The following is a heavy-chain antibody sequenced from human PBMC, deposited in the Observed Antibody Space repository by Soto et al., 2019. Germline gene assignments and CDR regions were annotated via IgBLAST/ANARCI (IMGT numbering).Heavy chain of an antibody. CDR2: IYYSGST. J-gene: IGHJ3*02. Sequence: SETLSLTCTVSGGSISSSSYYWGWIRQPPGKGLEWIGSIYYSGSTYYNPSLKSRVTISVDTSKNQFSLKLSSVTAADTAVYYCARDGAYYDILTGYYAPPYDVAFDIWGQGTMVTGSS. V-gene: IGHV4-39*07. CDR1: GGSISSSSYY. D-gene: IGHD3-9*01. CDR3: ARDGAYYDILTGYYAPPYDVAFDI.